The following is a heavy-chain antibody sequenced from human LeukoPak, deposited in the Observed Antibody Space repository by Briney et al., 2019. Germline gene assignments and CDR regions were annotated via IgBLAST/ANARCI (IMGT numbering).Heavy chain of an antibody. CDR3: ARDHDAVGTTIDH. Sequence: GGSLRLSCAASGFTFSSYWMHWVRQAPGEGLVWVSRIKSDGSVTWYADSVKDRFTISRDNAKNMLYLQMNSLRDEDTAVYFCARDHDAVGTTIDHWGQGTLVTVSS. J-gene: IGHJ4*02. V-gene: IGHV3-74*01. CDR2: IKSDGSVT. D-gene: IGHD1-14*01. CDR1: GFTFSSYW.